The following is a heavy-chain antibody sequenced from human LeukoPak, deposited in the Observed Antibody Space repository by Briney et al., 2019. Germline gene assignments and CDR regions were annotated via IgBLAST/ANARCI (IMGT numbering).Heavy chain of an antibody. J-gene: IGHJ2*01. D-gene: IGHD2-21*02. CDR1: GYTFTGYY. V-gene: IGHV1-2*02. CDR3: AREYCGGDRREFLLGYFAL. CDR2: INPNTGGT. Sequence: VASVKVSCKASGYTFTGYYMHWVRQAPGQGLEWMGRINPNTGGTSYAQKFQGRVTMTRDTSTSTVYMELSSLRSEDTAVYYCAREYCGGDRREFLLGYFALWGRGTLVTVSS.